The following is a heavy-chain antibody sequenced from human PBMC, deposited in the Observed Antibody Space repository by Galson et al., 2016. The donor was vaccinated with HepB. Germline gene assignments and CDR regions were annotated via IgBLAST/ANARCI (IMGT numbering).Heavy chain of an antibody. J-gene: IGHJ4*02. CDR3: ARGGQGPLFYR. Sequence: SETLSLTCTVSGGSISHFYWSWIRQPPGKGLEWIGYIYYSGSTDYNPSLKSRVAISVDTSKNQFSLKLSPVTAADTAVYYCARGGQGPLFYRWGQGTLVTISS. CDR2: IYYSGST. CDR1: GGSISHFY. V-gene: IGHV4-59*01. D-gene: IGHD2/OR15-2a*01.